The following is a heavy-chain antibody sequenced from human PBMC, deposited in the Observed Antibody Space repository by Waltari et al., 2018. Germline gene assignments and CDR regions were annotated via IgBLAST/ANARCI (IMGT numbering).Heavy chain of an antibody. CDR2: INHSGST. V-gene: IGHV4-34*01. CDR1: GGSFSGYY. J-gene: IGHJ1*01. D-gene: IGHD5-12*01. Sequence: QVQLQQWGAGLLKPSETLSLTCAVYGGSFSGYYWSWIRQPPGKGLEWIGEINHSGSTNYTPSLKSRVTISVDTSKNQFSLKLSSVTAADTAVYYCARVDRTGLIQHWGQGTLVTVSS. CDR3: ARVDRTGLIQH.